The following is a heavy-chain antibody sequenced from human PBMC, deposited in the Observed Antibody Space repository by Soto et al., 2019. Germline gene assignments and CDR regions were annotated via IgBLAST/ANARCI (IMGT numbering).Heavy chain of an antibody. Sequence: EVQLLEAGGGLVQPGGSLRLSCAASGFTFSSYAMSWVRLAPGKGLEWVSAISGSGGSTYYADSVKGRFTISRDNSKNTLYLQMNSLRAEDTAVYYCAKFSDSSGYYGDYFDYWGQGTLVTVSS. V-gene: IGHV3-23*01. CDR2: ISGSGGST. D-gene: IGHD3-22*01. CDR1: GFTFSSYA. J-gene: IGHJ4*02. CDR3: AKFSDSSGYYGDYFDY.